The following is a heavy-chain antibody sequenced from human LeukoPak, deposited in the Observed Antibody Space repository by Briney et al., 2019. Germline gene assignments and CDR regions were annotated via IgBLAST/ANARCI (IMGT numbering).Heavy chain of an antibody. J-gene: IGHJ6*02. CDR3: AKDLKSAAGRVLGSYYYYGMDV. V-gene: IGHV3-30*18. CDR2: ISYDGSNK. CDR1: GFTFSSYG. Sequence: GGSLRLSCAASGFTFSSYGMHWVRQAPGKGLEWVAVISYDGSNKYYADSVKGRFTISRDNSKNTLYPQMNSLRAEDTAVYYCAKDLKSAAGRVLGSYYYYGMDVWGQGTTVTVSS. D-gene: IGHD6-13*01.